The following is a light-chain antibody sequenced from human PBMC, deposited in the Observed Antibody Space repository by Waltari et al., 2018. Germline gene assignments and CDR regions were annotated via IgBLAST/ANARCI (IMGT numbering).Light chain of an antibody. CDR2: DVN. CDR3: SSYTSSNTLVV. J-gene: IGLJ2*01. CDR1: RNDVGAYNS. Sequence: SALTHPPSVSGSPGQSITISCTGTRNDVGAYNSVSWYQQHPGKAPKVMIYDVNSRPSGVSNRFSGSKSGNTASLTISGLQAEDEADYYCSSYTSSNTLVVFGGGTKLTVL. V-gene: IGLV2-14*01.